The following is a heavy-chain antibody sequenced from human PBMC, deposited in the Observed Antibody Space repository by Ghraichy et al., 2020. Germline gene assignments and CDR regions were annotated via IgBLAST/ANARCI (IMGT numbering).Heavy chain of an antibody. CDR1: GGSIISNSYY. D-gene: IGHD6-13*01. V-gene: IGHV4-39*01. Sequence: SQTLSLTCIVSGGSIISNSYYWGWIRQPPGKGLEWVGSIYHSGGTYYNPSLKSRVTISVDTPKNQFSLTLSSVTVAATAVYYCARLGIATVGNDLWGQGSLVTVSS. CDR2: IYHSGGT. CDR3: ARLGIATVGNDL. J-gene: IGHJ5*02.